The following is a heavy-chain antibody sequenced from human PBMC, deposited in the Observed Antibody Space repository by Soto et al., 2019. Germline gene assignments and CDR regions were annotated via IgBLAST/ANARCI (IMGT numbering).Heavy chain of an antibody. D-gene: IGHD2-2*01. V-gene: IGHV1-69*06. CDR2: IIPFFDST. Sequence: QVQLVQSGAEGKRPGSSVKVSCTPSGGTFNTLSINWVRQAPGQGLEWMGAIIPFFDSTNYAQKFQDRVTITADKSLGTAYMELTSLRSDDTAVDYCTTRDQGRFDHWGQGTPLTVSS. CDR1: GGTFNTLS. J-gene: IGHJ4*02. CDR3: TTRDQGRFDH.